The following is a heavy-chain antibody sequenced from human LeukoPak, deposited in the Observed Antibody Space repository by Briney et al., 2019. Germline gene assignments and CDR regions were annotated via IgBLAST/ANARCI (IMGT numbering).Heavy chain of an antibody. J-gene: IGHJ6*02. V-gene: IGHV4-59*09. D-gene: IGHD3-22*01. CDR3: ARGQLGYYYDSSGSQYYYYYYGMDV. Sequence: NPSLKSRVTISVDTSKNQFSLKLSSVTAADTAVYYCARGQLGYYYDSSGSQYYYYYYGMDVWGQGTTVTVSS.